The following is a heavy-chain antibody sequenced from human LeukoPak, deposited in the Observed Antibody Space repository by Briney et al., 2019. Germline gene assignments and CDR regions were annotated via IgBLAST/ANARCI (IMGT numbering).Heavy chain of an antibody. J-gene: IGHJ4*02. V-gene: IGHV3-23*01. CDR2: ISGSGGST. D-gene: IGHD6-13*01. CDR1: GFTFSSYA. CDR3: AKDPSSQYYFDY. Sequence: GGSLRLSCAASGFTFSSYAMSWVRQAPGKGLEWVSAISGSGGSTYYADSVKGRFTISRDNSKNTLYLQTNSLRAEDTAVYYCAKDPSSQYYFDYWGQGTLVTVSS.